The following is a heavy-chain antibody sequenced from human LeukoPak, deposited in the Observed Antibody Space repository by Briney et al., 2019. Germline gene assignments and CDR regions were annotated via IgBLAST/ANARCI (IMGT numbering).Heavy chain of an antibody. CDR1: GYTFTSYY. CDR3: ARGVTTVTTASHYYYYYGMDV. Sequence: ASVKVSCKASGYTFTSYYMHWVRQAPGQGLEWMGIINPRGGSTSYAQKFQGRVTMTRDTSTSTVYMELSSLRSEDTAVHYCARGVTTVTTASHYYYYYGMDVWGQGTTVTVSS. J-gene: IGHJ6*02. V-gene: IGHV1-46*01. D-gene: IGHD4-17*01. CDR2: INPRGGST.